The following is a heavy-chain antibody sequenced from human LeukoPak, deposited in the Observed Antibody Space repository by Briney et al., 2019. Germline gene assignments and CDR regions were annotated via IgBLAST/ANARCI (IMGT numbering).Heavy chain of an antibody. CDR1: GYTFTSYY. CDR2: INPSGGST. Sequence: ASVKVSCTASGYTFTSYYMHWGRQAPGQGLEWMGIINPSGGSTSYAQKFQGRVTMTRDTSTSTVYMELSSLRSEDTAVYYCARDGYGDLPGDWGQGTLVTVSS. J-gene: IGHJ4*02. CDR3: ARDGYGDLPGD. V-gene: IGHV1-46*01. D-gene: IGHD4-17*01.